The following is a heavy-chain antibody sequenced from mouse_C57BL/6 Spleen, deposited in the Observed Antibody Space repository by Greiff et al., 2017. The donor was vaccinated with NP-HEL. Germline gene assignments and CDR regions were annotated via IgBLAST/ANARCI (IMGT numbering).Heavy chain of an antibody. CDR2: ISNLAYSI. CDR1: GFTFSDYG. D-gene: IGHD2-1*01. V-gene: IGHV5-15*01. J-gene: IGHJ1*03. Sequence: EVHLVESGGGLVQPGGSLKLSCAASGFTFSDYGMAWVRQAPRKGPEWVAFISNLAYSIYYADTVTGRFTISRENAKNTLYLERSSLRSEDTAMYYCARGYGNYWYFDVWGTGTTVTVSS. CDR3: ARGYGNYWYFDV.